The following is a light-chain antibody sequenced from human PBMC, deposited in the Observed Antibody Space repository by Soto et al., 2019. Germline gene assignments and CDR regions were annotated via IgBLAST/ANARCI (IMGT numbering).Light chain of an antibody. CDR1: QSVSSN. Sequence: EIVMTQSPATLSVSPGERATLSCRASQSVSSNLAWYQQKPGQAPRLLIYGASTRATGIPARFSGSGSGKEFTLTISSLQSEDSAIYYCQQHINWPLTFGGGTKVDIK. J-gene: IGKJ4*01. CDR3: QQHINWPLT. CDR2: GAS. V-gene: IGKV3-15*01.